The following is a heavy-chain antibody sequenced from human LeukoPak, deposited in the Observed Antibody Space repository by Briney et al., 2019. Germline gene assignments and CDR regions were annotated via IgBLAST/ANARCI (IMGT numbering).Heavy chain of an antibody. Sequence: GGSLRLSCAASGFTFSDYAMTWVRQAPGKGLEWVATISGSGVMTYYADSVKGRFTVSRDNSKNTLYLQMSSLTAADTAVYYCARDNDRKDDSWGQGTLVTVSS. J-gene: IGHJ5*02. CDR3: ARDNDRKDDS. CDR2: ISGSGVMT. CDR1: GFTFSDYA. D-gene: IGHD3-16*01. V-gene: IGHV3-23*01.